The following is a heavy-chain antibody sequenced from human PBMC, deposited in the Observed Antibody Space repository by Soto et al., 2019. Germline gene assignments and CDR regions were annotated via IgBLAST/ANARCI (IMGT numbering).Heavy chain of an antibody. CDR1: GGSISSYY. CDR2: IYYSGST. V-gene: IGHV4-59*01. J-gene: IGHJ5*02. CDR3: ASLSSLNWFDP. Sequence: SSETLSLTCTVSGGSISSYYWSWIRQPPGKGLEWIGYIYYSGSTNYNPSLKSRVTISVDTSKNQFSLKLSSVTAADTAVYYCASLSSLNWFDPWGQGTLVTVSS. D-gene: IGHD6-13*01.